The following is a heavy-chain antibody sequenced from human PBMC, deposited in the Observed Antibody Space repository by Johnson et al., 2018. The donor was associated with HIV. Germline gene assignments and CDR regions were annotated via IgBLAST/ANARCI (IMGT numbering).Heavy chain of an antibody. J-gene: IGHJ3*02. CDR2: ITYDGSNK. D-gene: IGHD2-21*02. CDR3: ARPHIVVVTAGYAFDI. Sequence: QVQLVESGGGVVQPGRSLRLSCAASGFTFSSYGMHWVRQAPGKGLEWVAVITYDGSNKYYAESVKGRFTISSDNSKNTLYLQMNSLGAEDTAVYYCARPHIVVVTAGYAFDIWGQGTMVIVSS. V-gene: IGHV3-30*19. CDR1: GFTFSSYG.